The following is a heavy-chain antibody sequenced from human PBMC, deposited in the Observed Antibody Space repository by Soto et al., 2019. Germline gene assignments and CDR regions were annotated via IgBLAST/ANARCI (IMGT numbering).Heavy chain of an antibody. Sequence: SVKVSCKASGGTFSSYAISWVRQAPGQGLEWMGGIIPTFGTANYAQKFQGRVTITADESTSTAYMELSSLRSEDTAVYYCADGAPGTHYDSSGYYKYWGQGTLVTVSS. D-gene: IGHD3-22*01. CDR2: IIPTFGTA. CDR3: ADGAPGTHYDSSGYYKY. J-gene: IGHJ4*02. CDR1: GGTFSSYA. V-gene: IGHV1-69*13.